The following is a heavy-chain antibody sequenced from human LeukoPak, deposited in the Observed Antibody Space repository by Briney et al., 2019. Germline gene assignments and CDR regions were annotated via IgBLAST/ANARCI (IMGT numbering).Heavy chain of an antibody. CDR1: GFTVSSNY. D-gene: IGHD3-10*01. CDR2: IYSGGST. J-gene: IGHJ6*03. V-gene: IGHV3-53*01. Sequence: SGGSLRLSCAASGFTVSSNYMSWVRQAPGKGLEWVSVIYSGGSTYYADSVKGRFTISRDNSKNTLYLQMNSLRAEDTAVYYCAKGGNYYGSGTYIYYNYYMDVWGKGTTVTVSS. CDR3: AKGGNYYGSGTYIYYNYYMDV.